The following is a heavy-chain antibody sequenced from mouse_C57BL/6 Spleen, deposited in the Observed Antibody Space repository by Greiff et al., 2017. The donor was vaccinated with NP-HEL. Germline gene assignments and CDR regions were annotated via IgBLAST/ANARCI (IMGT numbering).Heavy chain of an antibody. V-gene: IGHV1-72*01. D-gene: IGHD1-1*01. J-gene: IGHJ1*03. CDR2: IDPNSGGA. Sequence: QVHVKQPGAELVKPGASVKLSCKASGYTFTSYWMHWVKQRPGRGLEGIGRIDPNSGGAKYNEKFKSKATLTVDKPSSTAYMQLSSLTSEDSAVYYCARRGVYGSSYDWYFDVWGTGTTVTVSS. CDR1: GYTFTSYW. CDR3: ARRGVYGSSYDWYFDV.